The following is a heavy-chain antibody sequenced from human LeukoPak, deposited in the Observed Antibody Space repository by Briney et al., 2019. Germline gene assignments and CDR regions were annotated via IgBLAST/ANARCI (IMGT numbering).Heavy chain of an antibody. CDR2: INTNTGNP. J-gene: IGHJ4*02. Sequence: ASVKVSCKASGYTFTGYYMHWVRQAPGQGLERMGWINTNTGNPTYAQGFTGRFVFSLDTSVSTAYLQISSLKAEDTAVYYCARIRYYDYWGQGTLVTVSS. CDR3: ARIRYYDY. V-gene: IGHV7-4-1*02. CDR1: GYTFTGYY. D-gene: IGHD3-10*01.